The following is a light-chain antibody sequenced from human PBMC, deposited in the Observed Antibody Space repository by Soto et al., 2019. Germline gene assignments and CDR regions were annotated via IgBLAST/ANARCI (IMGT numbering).Light chain of an antibody. Sequence: IQITQSPSTLSGSVGERVTITCRASQTISSWLAWYQQKPGKAPKLLIYKASTLKSGVPSRFSGSGSGTEFTLTISSLQPDDFATYYCQHYNSYSEALGQGTKVDIK. J-gene: IGKJ1*01. CDR3: QHYNSYSEA. CDR2: KAS. CDR1: QTISSW. V-gene: IGKV1-5*03.